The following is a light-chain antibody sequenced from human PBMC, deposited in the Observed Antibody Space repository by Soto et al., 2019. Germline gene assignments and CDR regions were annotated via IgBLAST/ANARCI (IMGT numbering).Light chain of an antibody. CDR1: SSDVGGYNY. CDR2: EVS. V-gene: IGLV2-14*03. Sequence: QSVLTQPASVSGSPGQTITISCTGTSSDVGGYNYVSWYQQHPGKAPKVMIYEVSHRPSGVSNRFSGSKSDNTASLTISGLQVEDEADYYCSSYTGFNTYVFGTGTKLTVL. J-gene: IGLJ1*01. CDR3: SSYTGFNTYV.